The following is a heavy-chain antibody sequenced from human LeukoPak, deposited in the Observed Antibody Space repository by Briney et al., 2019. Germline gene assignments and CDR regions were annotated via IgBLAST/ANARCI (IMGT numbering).Heavy chain of an antibody. CDR3: ARGQRGYCSSTSCSNY. J-gene: IGHJ4*02. Sequence: GASVKVSCKASGYTFTGYYMHWVRQAPGQGLEWMGRFNPNSGGTNYAQKFQGRVTMTRDTSISTAYMELSRLRSDDTAVYYCARGQRGYCSSTSCSNYWGQGTLVTVSS. V-gene: IGHV1-2*06. D-gene: IGHD2-2*01. CDR1: GYTFTGYY. CDR2: FNPNSGGT.